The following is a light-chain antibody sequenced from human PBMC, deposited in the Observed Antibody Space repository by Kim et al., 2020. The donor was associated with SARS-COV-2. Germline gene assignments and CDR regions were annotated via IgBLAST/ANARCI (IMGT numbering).Light chain of an antibody. CDR2: RYN. CDR1: SSNIGSNY. V-gene: IGLV1-47*01. J-gene: IGLJ3*02. Sequence: ELTQPPSASGPTGQRVTISCSGSSSNIGSNYVYWYQQLPGTAPKLLIYRYNHRSSGVPDRFSGSKSGTSASLAISGLRSEDEADYYCAAWDDSLRGPVFGGGAQLTVL. CDR3: AAWDDSLRGPV.